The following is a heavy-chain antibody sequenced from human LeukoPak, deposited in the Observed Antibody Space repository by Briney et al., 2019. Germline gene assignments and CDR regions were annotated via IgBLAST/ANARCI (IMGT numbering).Heavy chain of an antibody. Sequence: SETLSLTCAVYGGSFSGYYWSWIRQPPGKGLEWIGEINHSGSTNYNPSLKSRVTISVDTSKNQFSLKLSSVTAADTAVYYCAREVGHGGPLDYWGQGTLVTVSS. V-gene: IGHV4-34*09. CDR1: GGSFSGYY. D-gene: IGHD4-23*01. CDR3: AREVGHGGPLDY. J-gene: IGHJ4*02. CDR2: INHSGST.